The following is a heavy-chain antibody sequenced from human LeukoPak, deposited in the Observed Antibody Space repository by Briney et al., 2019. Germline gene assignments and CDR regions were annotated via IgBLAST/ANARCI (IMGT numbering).Heavy chain of an antibody. J-gene: IGHJ4*02. CDR1: GFTFSDYY. Sequence: KPGGSLRLSCAASGFTFSDYYMSWIRQAPGKGLEWVSYISSSSSYTNYADSVKGRFTISRDNAKNTLYLQMNSLRAEDTAVYYCAKAGIAVAGRDYWGQGTLVTVSS. D-gene: IGHD6-19*01. CDR2: ISSSSSYT. CDR3: AKAGIAVAGRDY. V-gene: IGHV3-11*05.